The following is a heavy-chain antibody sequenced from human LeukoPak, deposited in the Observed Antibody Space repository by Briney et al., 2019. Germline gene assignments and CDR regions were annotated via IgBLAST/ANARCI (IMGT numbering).Heavy chain of an antibody. Sequence: GGSLRLSCAASGFTFSSYAMSWVRQAPGKGLEWVSAISGSGGSTYYADSVKGRFTISRDNSKNTLCLQMNSLRAEDTAVYYCAKAPKVGDYSPFDYWGQGTLVTVSS. CDR3: AKAPKVGDYSPFDY. CDR1: GFTFSSYA. V-gene: IGHV3-23*01. J-gene: IGHJ4*02. CDR2: ISGSGGST. D-gene: IGHD4-17*01.